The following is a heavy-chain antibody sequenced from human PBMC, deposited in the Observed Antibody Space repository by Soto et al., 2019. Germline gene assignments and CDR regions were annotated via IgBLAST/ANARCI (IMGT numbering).Heavy chain of an antibody. CDR1: GFTFSSYG. J-gene: IGHJ6*03. Sequence: GGSLRLSCAASGFTFSSYGMHWVRQAPGKGLEWVAVIWYDGSNKYYADSVKGRFTISRDNSKNTLYLQMNSLRAEDTAVYYCARADYYGSGSYRALHYYYYYMDVWGKGTTGTVSS. CDR2: IWYDGSNK. D-gene: IGHD3-10*01. V-gene: IGHV3-33*01. CDR3: ARADYYGSGSYRALHYYYYYMDV.